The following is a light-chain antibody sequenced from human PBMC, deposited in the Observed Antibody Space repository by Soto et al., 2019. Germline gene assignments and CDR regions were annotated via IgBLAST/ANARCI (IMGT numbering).Light chain of an antibody. V-gene: IGKV2-30*02. CDR1: QSLVHSDGNTY. CDR2: KVS. CDR3: MQGTHWPFT. J-gene: IGKJ2*01. Sequence: DVVMTQSPLSLPVTLGQPASISCRSSQSLVHSDGNTYLNWFQQRPGQSPRRLIYKVSTRDSGVPDRFSGSGSGTDFTLRISSVEAEDVGGYYCMQGTHWPFTFGQGTKLEIK.